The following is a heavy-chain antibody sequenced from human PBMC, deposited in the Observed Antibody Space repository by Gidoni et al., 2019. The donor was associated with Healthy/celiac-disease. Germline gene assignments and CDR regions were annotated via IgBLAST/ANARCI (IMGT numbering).Heavy chain of an antibody. CDR1: GLTFRDYY. Sequence: QVQLVESGGGLGKTGGARRLACAASGLTFRDYYMGWIRQAPGKGLVWVSYISSSGRPIYYADSVKGRFTISRDNAKTSLYLQMNSLRAEDTAVYYCARRQWEPTRYYYYYGMDVWGQGTTVTVSS. CDR2: ISSSGRPI. J-gene: IGHJ6*02. CDR3: ARRQWEPTRYYYYYGMDV. V-gene: IGHV3-11*01. D-gene: IGHD1-26*01.